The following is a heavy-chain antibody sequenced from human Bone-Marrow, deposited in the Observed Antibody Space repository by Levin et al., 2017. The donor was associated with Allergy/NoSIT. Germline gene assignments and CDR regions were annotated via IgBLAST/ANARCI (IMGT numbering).Heavy chain of an antibody. CDR1: GGTFSSYA. D-gene: IGHD2-2*02. CDR2: IIPIFGTA. V-gene: IGHV1-69*06. J-gene: IGHJ6*03. Sequence: GASVKVSCKASGGTFSSYAISWVRQAPGQGLEWMGGIIPIFGTANYAQKFQGRVTITADKSTSTAYMELSSLRSEDTAVYYCARASRRDCSSTSCYIYYYYYYMDVWGKGTTVTVSS. CDR3: ARASRRDCSSTSCYIYYYYYYMDV.